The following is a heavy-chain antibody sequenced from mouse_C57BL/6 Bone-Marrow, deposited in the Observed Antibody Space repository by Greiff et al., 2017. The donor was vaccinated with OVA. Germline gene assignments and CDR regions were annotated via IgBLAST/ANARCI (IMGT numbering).Heavy chain of an antibody. CDR1: GFTFSSYG. D-gene: IGHD2-3*01. J-gene: IGHJ3*01. V-gene: IGHV5-6*01. Sequence: EVQGVESGGDLVKPGGSLKLSCAASGFTFSSYGMSWVRQTPDKRLEWVATISSGGSYTYYPDSVKGRFTISRDNAKNTLYLQMSSLKSEDTAMYYCARRGWLLAAWFAYWGQGTLVTVSA. CDR3: ARRGWLLAAWFAY. CDR2: ISSGGSYT.